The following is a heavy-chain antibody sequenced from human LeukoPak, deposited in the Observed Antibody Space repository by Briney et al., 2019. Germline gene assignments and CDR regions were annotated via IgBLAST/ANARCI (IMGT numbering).Heavy chain of an antibody. CDR1: GFTFSDYY. Sequence: GGSLRLSCAASGFTFSDYYVSWIRQAPGKGLEWVSYISGSGGTISYVDSVKGRFTISRDNAKNSLYLQMNSLRADDAAVYYCARLILTGYFDYWGQGILVTVSS. J-gene: IGHJ4*02. CDR2: ISGSGGTI. CDR3: ARLILTGYFDY. V-gene: IGHV3-11*01. D-gene: IGHD3-9*01.